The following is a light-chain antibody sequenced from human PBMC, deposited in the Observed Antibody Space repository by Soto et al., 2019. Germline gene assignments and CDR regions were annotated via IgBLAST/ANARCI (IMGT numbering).Light chain of an antibody. V-gene: IGLV1-44*01. CDR3: ATWDDSLSGWV. CDR1: SSNIESNT. J-gene: IGLJ3*02. CDR2: SNK. Sequence: QSVLTQPPSASGTPGQRVTISCSGSSSNIESNTVNWYQQLPGMAPKLLIFSNKQRPSGVSDRISGSKSGTSASLAISGLQSEYEADYYCATWDDSLSGWVFGGGTMLTVL.